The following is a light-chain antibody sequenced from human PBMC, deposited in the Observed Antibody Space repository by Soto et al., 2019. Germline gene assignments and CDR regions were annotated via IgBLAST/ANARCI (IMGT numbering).Light chain of an antibody. CDR2: DNN. V-gene: IGLV1-51*01. CDR1: SSNSGNNY. Sequence: QSVLTQPPSVSAAPGQKVTISCSGSSSNSGNNYVSWYQQLPGTAPKLLTYDNNKRPSGIPDRFSGSKSGTSATLGITGLQTGDEADYYCGTWDNSLSAVVFGGGTKLTVL. CDR3: GTWDNSLSAVV. J-gene: IGLJ2*01.